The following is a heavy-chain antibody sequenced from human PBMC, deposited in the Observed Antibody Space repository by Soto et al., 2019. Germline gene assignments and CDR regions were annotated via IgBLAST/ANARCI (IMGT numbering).Heavy chain of an antibody. Sequence: QPGGSLRLSCAASGFTFSSYGMHWVRQAPGKGLEWVAVIWYDGSNKYYADSVKGRFTISRDNSKNTLYLQMNSLRAEDTAVYYCARRIQLWFQLGMDVWGQGTTVTVSS. CDR3: ARRIQLWFQLGMDV. J-gene: IGHJ6*02. CDR1: GFTFSSYG. D-gene: IGHD5-18*01. V-gene: IGHV3-33*01. CDR2: IWYDGSNK.